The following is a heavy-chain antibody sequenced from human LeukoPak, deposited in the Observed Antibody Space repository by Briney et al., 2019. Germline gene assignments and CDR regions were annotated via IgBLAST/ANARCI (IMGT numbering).Heavy chain of an antibody. D-gene: IGHD3-10*01. J-gene: IGHJ2*01. V-gene: IGHV4-59*08. Sequence: PSETLSLTCIVSRGSTNGHYWSWIRQPPGKGLEWIGYIYYSGSTTYNPSLKSRVTISVDTSKNQFSLKLSSVTAADTAVYYCAVGRKDWYFELWGRGTLVTVSS. CDR1: RGSTNGHY. CDR2: IYYSGST. CDR3: AVGRKDWYFEL.